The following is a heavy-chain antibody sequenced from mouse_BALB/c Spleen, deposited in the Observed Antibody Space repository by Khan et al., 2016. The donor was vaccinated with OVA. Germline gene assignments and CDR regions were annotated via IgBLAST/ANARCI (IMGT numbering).Heavy chain of an antibody. J-gene: IGHJ3*01. CDR2: INPSSGYT. CDR1: GYTFTSYT. Sequence: QVQLKQSGAELATPGASVKMSCKASGYTFTSYTIHWIKQRPGQGLEWIGYINPSSGYTNYNQKFKDKATLTADKSSTTAYMQLSSLTSDDSAVDYCARDGAYYRNDGWFAYWGQGTLVTVSA. D-gene: IGHD2-14*01. V-gene: IGHV1-4*01. CDR3: ARDGAYYRNDGWFAY.